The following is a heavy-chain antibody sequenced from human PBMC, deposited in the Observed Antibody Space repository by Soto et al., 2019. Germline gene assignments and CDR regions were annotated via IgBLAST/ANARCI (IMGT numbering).Heavy chain of an antibody. V-gene: IGHV1-18*01. Sequence: QVQLVQSGAEVKKPGASVKVSCKASGYTFTRYGISCVRQAPGQGLEWMGWISAYNGNTNYAQKLQARVTMTTDTDTSTAYMELRSLRSDDTAVYYCARVKGSGSYYAVGYYYYYGMDVWGQGTTVTDSS. CDR1: GYTFTRYG. J-gene: IGHJ6*02. D-gene: IGHD3-10*01. CDR2: ISAYNGNT. CDR3: ARVKGSGSYYAVGYYYYYGMDV.